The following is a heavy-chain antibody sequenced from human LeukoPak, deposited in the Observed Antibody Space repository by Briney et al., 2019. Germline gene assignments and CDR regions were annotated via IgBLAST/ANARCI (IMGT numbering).Heavy chain of an antibody. CDR1: GFTFSSYT. CDR2: ISYDGSNK. Sequence: GGSLRLSCAVSGFTFSSYTMHWVRQAPGKGLEWVAVISYDGSNKYYADSVKGRFTISRDNSKDTLYLQMNSLRAEDTAVYYCARSVTIFGVVIAAGVDYWGQGTLVTVSS. J-gene: IGHJ4*02. D-gene: IGHD3-3*01. V-gene: IGHV3-30-3*01. CDR3: ARSVTIFGVVIAAGVDY.